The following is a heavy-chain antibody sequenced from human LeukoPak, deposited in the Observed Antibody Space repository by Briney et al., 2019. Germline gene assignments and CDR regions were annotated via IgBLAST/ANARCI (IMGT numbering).Heavy chain of an antibody. D-gene: IGHD4-17*01. V-gene: IGHV3-7*01. J-gene: IGHJ4*02. CDR2: IQHDGSED. Sequence: GGSLRLSCAVSGFTFSNYWMTWVRQVPGKGLEWVANIQHDGSEDYYMDSLKGRFTISRDNAKNSLYLQMNSLRPEDTAVYYCAKGGASVTRYVDYWGQGTLVTVSS. CDR3: AKGGASVTRYVDY. CDR1: GFTFSNYW.